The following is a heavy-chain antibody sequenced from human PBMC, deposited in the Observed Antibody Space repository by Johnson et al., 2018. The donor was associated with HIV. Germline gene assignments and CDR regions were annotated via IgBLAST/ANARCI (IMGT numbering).Heavy chain of an antibody. Sequence: VQLVESGGALVQPGRSLRLSCAASAFTFSSYAMSWVRQAPGKGLEWVSIIPGSGGSTYYADSVKGRFTISRDNSENTLYLQMNSLRAEDTAVYYCARAKYGGAFDVWGQGTMISVSS. CDR2: IPGSGGST. CDR3: ARAKYGGAFDV. J-gene: IGHJ3*01. D-gene: IGHD3-16*01. CDR1: AFTFSSYA. V-gene: IGHV3-23*04.